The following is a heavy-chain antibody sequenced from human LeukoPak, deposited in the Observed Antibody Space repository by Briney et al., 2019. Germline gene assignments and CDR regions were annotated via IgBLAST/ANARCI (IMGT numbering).Heavy chain of an antibody. Sequence: GGSLRLSCAASGFTFSSNYMSWVRQAPGKGLEWVSVIYSGGSTYYADSVKGRFTISRDNCKNTLYLQMNSLRAEDTAVYHCARGITIFGVVIPPLDYWGQGTLVTVSS. D-gene: IGHD3-3*01. V-gene: IGHV3-53*01. CDR2: IYSGGST. CDR1: GFTFSSNY. CDR3: ARGITIFGVVIPPLDY. J-gene: IGHJ4*02.